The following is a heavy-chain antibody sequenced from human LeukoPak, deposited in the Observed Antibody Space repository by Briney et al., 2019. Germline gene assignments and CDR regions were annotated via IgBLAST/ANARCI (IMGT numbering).Heavy chain of an antibody. CDR2: IYYSGST. V-gene: IGHV4-59*01. D-gene: IGHD3-3*01. Sequence: PSETLSLTCTVSGGSISSYYWSWIRQPPGKGLEWIGYIYYSGSTNYNPSLKSRVTISVDTSKNQFSLKLSSVTAADTAVYYCARGVYDFWSGYFYYYYYYMDVWGKGTTVTVSS. CDR3: ARGVYDFWSGYFYYYYYYMDV. CDR1: GGSISSYY. J-gene: IGHJ6*03.